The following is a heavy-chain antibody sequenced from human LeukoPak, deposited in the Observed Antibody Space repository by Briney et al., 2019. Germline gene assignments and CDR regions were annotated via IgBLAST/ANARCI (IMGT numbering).Heavy chain of an antibody. CDR2: IYSGGDT. Sequence: PGGSLRLSCAASGITVSGSHLSWVRQAPGKGLEWISLIYSGGDTKYANSVKGRFTISRDNSRNTLYLQMDSLRAEDTAVYYCARGGGNPELFDYWGQGTLVTVSS. D-gene: IGHD4-23*01. CDR3: ARGGGNPELFDY. CDR1: GITVSGSH. V-gene: IGHV3-53*01. J-gene: IGHJ4*02.